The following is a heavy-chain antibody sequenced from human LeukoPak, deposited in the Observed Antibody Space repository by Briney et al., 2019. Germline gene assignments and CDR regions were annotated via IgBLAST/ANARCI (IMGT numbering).Heavy chain of an antibody. CDR3: AKDRRWLQSPLDY. D-gene: IGHD5-24*01. CDR2: IWYDGSNK. Sequence: GGALRLSCAAPGFTCSSYGMHWVRQAPGKRLECVAVIWYDGSNKYYADSVKGRFTICRDNSKYTLYLQMNSRRAEDTAVYYCAKDRRWLQSPLDYWGQGTMVTDSS. CDR1: GFTCSSYG. V-gene: IGHV3-33*06. J-gene: IGHJ4*02.